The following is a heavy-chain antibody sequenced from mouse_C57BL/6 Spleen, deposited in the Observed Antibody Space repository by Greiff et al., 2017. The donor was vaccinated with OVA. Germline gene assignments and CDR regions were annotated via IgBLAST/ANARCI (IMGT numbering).Heavy chain of an antibody. Sequence: EVKLMESGPGLVKPSQSLSLTCSVTGYSITSGYYWNWIRQFPGNKLEWMGYISYDGSNNYNPSLKNRISITRDTSKNQFFLKLNSVTTEDTATYYCAREEGECLDYWGQGTTLTVSS. CDR2: ISYDGSN. CDR1: GYSITSGYY. D-gene: IGHD6-1*01. V-gene: IGHV3-6*01. CDR3: AREEGECLDY. J-gene: IGHJ2*01.